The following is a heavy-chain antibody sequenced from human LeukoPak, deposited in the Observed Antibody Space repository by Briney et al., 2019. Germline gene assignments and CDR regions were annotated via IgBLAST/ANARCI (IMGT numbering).Heavy chain of an antibody. CDR1: GGTFSSYA. J-gene: IGHJ6*02. V-gene: IGHV1-69*13. Sequence: ASVKVSCKASGGTFSSYAISWVRQAPGQGLEWMGGIIPIFGTANYAQKFQGRVTITADESTSTAYMELSSLRSEDTAVYYCARATMRHPLIQTPYYYYYGMDVWGQGTTVTVSS. CDR3: ARATMRHPLIQTPYYYYYGMDV. CDR2: IIPIFGTA.